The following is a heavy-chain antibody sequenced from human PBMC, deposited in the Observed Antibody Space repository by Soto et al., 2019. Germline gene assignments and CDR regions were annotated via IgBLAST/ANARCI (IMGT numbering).Heavy chain of an antibody. V-gene: IGHV1-46*01. CDR1: GYTFTKYY. D-gene: IGHD5-18*01. CDR3: ARGRDGYIKADAFEV. Sequence: QVRLVQSGAEVKKPGASVTVSCKASGYTFTKYYVHWVRQAPGQGLEWMGLINPGIGTTSYAQKFQGRVTMTRDTSTSTVYMEMTSLRSEDTAMYFCARGRDGYIKADAFEVWGQGSMVTVSS. J-gene: IGHJ3*01. CDR2: INPGIGTT.